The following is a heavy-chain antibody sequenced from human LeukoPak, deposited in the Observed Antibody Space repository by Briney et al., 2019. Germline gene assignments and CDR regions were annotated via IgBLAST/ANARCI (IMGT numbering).Heavy chain of an antibody. J-gene: IGHJ4*02. CDR3: ARHQGGVVVVAATADY. Sequence: KLGESLKISCKGSGYSFTSYWISWVRQMPGKGLEWMGRIDPSDSYTNYSPSFQGHVTISADKSISTAYLQWRSLKASDTAMYYCARHQGGVVVVAATADYWGQGTLVTVSS. D-gene: IGHD2-15*01. CDR2: IDPSDSYT. CDR1: GYSFTSYW. V-gene: IGHV5-10-1*01.